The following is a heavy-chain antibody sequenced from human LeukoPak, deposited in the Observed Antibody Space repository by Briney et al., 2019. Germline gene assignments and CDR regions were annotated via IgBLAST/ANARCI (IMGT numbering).Heavy chain of an antibody. Sequence: GGSLRLSCAASGFTFSSYSMNWVRQAPGKGLEWVAAISTTSGNIYYADSVKGRFTISRDNAKNSLYLQMNSLRAEDTAVYYCARVSYYYGSGSYRPTAVYYFDYWGQGTLVTVSS. CDR2: ISTTSGNI. D-gene: IGHD3-10*01. V-gene: IGHV3-21*01. CDR3: ARVSYYYGSGSYRPTAVYYFDY. J-gene: IGHJ4*02. CDR1: GFTFSSYS.